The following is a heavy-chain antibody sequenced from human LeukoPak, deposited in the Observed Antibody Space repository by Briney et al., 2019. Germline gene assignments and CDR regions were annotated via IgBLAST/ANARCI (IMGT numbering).Heavy chain of an antibody. D-gene: IGHD5-24*01. J-gene: IGHJ3*02. CDR2: ITTSRDQ. Sequence: GGSLRLSCAASGFIFSDYSMGWVRQAPGKGLEWVSSITTSRDQYHADSVKGRFTVSRDNAKNSLYLQMNSLRAEDTAVYYCARDGYGWLQVDAFDIWGQGTMVTVSS. V-gene: IGHV3-69-1*01. CDR1: GFIFSDYS. CDR3: ARDGYGWLQVDAFDI.